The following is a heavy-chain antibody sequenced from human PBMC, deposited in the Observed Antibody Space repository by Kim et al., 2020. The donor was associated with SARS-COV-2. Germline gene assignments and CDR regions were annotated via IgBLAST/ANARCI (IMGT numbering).Heavy chain of an antibody. CDR3: ARGYDPGSYNWFDP. J-gene: IGHJ5*02. V-gene: IGHV4-31*02. D-gene: IGHD2-15*01. Sequence: NPSLKRRVTHSVDTSKNQFSLKLSSVPAADTAVYYCARGYDPGSYNWFDPWGQGTLVTVSS.